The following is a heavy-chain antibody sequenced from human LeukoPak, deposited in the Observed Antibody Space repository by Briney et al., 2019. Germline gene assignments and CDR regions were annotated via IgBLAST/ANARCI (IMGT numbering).Heavy chain of an antibody. V-gene: IGHV3-30*02. CDR2: IRYDGSNK. Sequence: GGSLRLSCAASGFTFSSYGMSWVRQAPGKGLEWVAFIRYDGSNKYYADSVKGRSTISRDNSKNTLYLQMNSLRAEDTAVYYCATNTYSSSWLDYWGQGTLVTVSS. D-gene: IGHD6-13*01. CDR3: ATNTYSSSWLDY. CDR1: GFTFSSYG. J-gene: IGHJ4*02.